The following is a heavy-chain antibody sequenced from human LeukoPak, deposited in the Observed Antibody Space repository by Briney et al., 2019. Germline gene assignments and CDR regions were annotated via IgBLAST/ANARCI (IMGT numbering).Heavy chain of an antibody. D-gene: IGHD6-6*01. CDR1: GYSISSGYY. Sequence: PSETLSLTCAVSGYSISSGYYWGWIRQPPGKGLEWIGSIYYSGSTYYNPSLKSRVTISVDTSKNQFSLKLSSVTAADTAVYYCARQIAARQYYYYYYMDVWGKGTTVTVSS. CDR3: ARQIAARQYYYYYYMDV. J-gene: IGHJ6*03. CDR2: IYYSGST. V-gene: IGHV4-38-2*01.